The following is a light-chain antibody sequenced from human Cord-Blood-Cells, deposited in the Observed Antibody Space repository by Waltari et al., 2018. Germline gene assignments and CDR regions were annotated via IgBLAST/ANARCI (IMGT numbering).Light chain of an antibody. CDR1: SSNIGSNT. J-gene: IGLJ2*01. Sequence: QSVLTQPPSASGTPGQRVTISCSGSSSNIGSNTVNWYQQLPGTAPKLLIYSNSQRPSGVRDRFSGSKSGPAASLAISGLQSEDEADYYCAAWDDSLNGVVFGGGTKLTVL. CDR3: AAWDDSLNGVV. V-gene: IGLV1-44*01. CDR2: SNS.